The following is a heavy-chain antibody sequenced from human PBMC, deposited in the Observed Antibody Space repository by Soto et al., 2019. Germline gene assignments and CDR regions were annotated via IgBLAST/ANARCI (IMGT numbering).Heavy chain of an antibody. CDR1: GYSFTSYG. Sequence: QVQVVQSGAEVKKPGASMKVSCKASGYSFTSYGISWVRQAPGQGLEWMGWINPYNGDTNYEKKLQGRVTMTTDTSTGTAYMELRSLRSDDTDVYYCAPYFWSGYHDYWGQGTLVTVSS. V-gene: IGHV1-18*01. CDR2: INPYNGDT. CDR3: APYFWSGYHDY. D-gene: IGHD3-3*01. J-gene: IGHJ4*02.